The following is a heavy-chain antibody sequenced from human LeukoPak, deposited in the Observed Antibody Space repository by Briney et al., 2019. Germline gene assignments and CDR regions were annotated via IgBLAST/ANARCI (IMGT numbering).Heavy chain of an antibody. Sequence: PSETLSLTCTVSGGSISSDYWSWMRQPPGKGLEWIAFLHYSGTINYNPSLKSRVTISVDTSKNQFSLKLSSVTAADTAVYYCASYSSGWFDAFDIWGQGTMVTVSS. D-gene: IGHD6-19*01. V-gene: IGHV4-59*12. CDR3: ASYSSGWFDAFDI. J-gene: IGHJ3*02. CDR2: LHYSGTI. CDR1: GGSISSDY.